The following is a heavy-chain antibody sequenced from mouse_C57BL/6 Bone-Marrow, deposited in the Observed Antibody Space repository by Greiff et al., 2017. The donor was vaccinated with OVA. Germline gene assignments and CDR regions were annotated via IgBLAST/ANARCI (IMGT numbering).Heavy chain of an antibody. Sequence: QVQLQQSGTELVKPGASVKLSCKASGYTFTSYWMHWVKQRPGQGLEWIGNINPSNGGTNYNEKFKSKATLTVDKSSSTAYMQLSSLTSEDSAVYYCARSDPFYYYGYWYFDVWGTGTTVTVSS. CDR3: ARSDPFYYYGYWYFDV. CDR2: INPSNGGT. D-gene: IGHD1-1*01. CDR1: GYTFTSYW. J-gene: IGHJ1*03. V-gene: IGHV1-53*01.